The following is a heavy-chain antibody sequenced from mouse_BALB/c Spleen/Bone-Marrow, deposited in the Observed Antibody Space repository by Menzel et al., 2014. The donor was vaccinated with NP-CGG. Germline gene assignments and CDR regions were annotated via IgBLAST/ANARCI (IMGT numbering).Heavy chain of an antibody. CDR1: GYTFTSYW. CDR3: TRRKGNYAFAY. Sequence: QVQLKQSGAELVRPGASVKLSCKVSGYTFTSYWINWVKQRPGQGLEWIGNIYPSDSYSNYNQKFKGKATLTVDKSSSTAYMQLSSPTSQGSAVYYCTRRKGNYAFAYWGQRTLVTVSA. V-gene: IGHV1-69*02. D-gene: IGHD2-1*01. CDR2: IYPSDSYS. J-gene: IGHJ3*01.